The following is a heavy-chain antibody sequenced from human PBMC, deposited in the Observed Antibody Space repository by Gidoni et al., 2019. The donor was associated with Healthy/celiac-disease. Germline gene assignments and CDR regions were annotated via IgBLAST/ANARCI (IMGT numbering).Heavy chain of an antibody. CDR1: GIAFSRYA. Sequence: YGIAFSRYARSWVRQAPGKGLEWVAAISGSGGSTYSADSVKGRFTISRDNSKNTLYLQLTSLRAEDTAVYYCAKEPSSGSYWPWYFDLWGRGTLVTVSS. CDR3: AKEPSSGSYWPWYFDL. CDR2: ISGSGGST. D-gene: IGHD1-26*01. J-gene: IGHJ2*01. V-gene: IGHV3-23*01.